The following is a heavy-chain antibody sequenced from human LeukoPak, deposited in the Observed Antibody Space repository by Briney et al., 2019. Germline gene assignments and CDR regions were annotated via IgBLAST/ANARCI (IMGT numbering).Heavy chain of an antibody. CDR3: AKEVGSSWYNFDY. V-gene: IGHV3-64*04. Sequence: PGGSLRLSCSASGFTFSSYAMYWVRQAPGKGLEYVSAISGNGGSTYYADSVKGRVTISRDNSKNTLYPQMNSLRVEDTAIYYCAKEVGSSWYNFDYWGQGTLVTVSS. CDR2: ISGNGGST. CDR1: GFTFSSYA. J-gene: IGHJ4*02. D-gene: IGHD6-13*01.